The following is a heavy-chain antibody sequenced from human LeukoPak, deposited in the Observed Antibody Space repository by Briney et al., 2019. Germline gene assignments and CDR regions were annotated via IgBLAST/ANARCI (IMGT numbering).Heavy chain of an antibody. D-gene: IGHD3-10*01. J-gene: IGHJ4*02. CDR2: MNPNSGNT. Sequence: ASVKVSCKASGYTFTSYDINWVRQATGQGLEWMGWMNPNSGNTGYAQKFQGRVTMTRNTSISTAYMELSSLRSEDTAVYYCARGRRTMVRGVKAYFDYWGQGTLVTVSS. CDR3: ARGRRTMVRGVKAYFDY. V-gene: IGHV1-8*01. CDR1: GYTFTSYD.